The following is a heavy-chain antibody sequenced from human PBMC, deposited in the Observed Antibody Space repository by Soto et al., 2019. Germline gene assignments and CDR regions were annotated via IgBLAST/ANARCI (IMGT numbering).Heavy chain of an antibody. CDR3: ARDSREYALRADFDY. D-gene: IGHD5-12*01. CDR2: RYYDGSNK. J-gene: IGHJ4*02. V-gene: IGHV3-33*01. CDR1: GFTFSSYG. Sequence: QVQLVESGGGVVQPGRSLRLSCAASGFTFSSYGMHWVRQAPGKGLEWVALRYYDGSNKYYADSVKGRFTISRDNSKNTLYLQMNSLRAEDTAVYYCARDSREYALRADFDYWGQGTLVTVSS.